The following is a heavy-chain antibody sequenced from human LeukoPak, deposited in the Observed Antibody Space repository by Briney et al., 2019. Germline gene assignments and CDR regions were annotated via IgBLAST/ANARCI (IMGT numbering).Heavy chain of an antibody. CDR1: GFPFTRYA. D-gene: IGHD2-2*01. CDR2: ISGSGGST. V-gene: IGHV3-23*01. J-gene: IGHJ6*02. Sequence: GRSLRLSCAASGFPFTRYAMSWVRQAPGKGLEWVSAISGSGGSTYYGDSMKGRFTLSRDNSKKTLLLQMNSLRAEDSAVYYCARFSSTSYYYGMAVWGPGTTVTVSS. CDR3: ARFSSTSYYYGMAV.